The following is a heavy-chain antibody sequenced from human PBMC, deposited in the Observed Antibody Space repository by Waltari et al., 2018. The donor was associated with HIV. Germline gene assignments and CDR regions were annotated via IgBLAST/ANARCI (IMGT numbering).Heavy chain of an antibody. J-gene: IGHJ4*02. CDR2: IDPNSGGT. CDR3: ARHGGDRPGAPIDY. D-gene: IGHD4-17*01. V-gene: IGHV1-2*06. CDR1: GYTFTGYY. Sequence: QVQLVQSGADVKKPGASVKVSCKASGYTFTGYYMHLVRLAPGQGLEYMGRIDPNSGGTNYAQSFQGRVTMTRDTSISTAYMELSSLRSDDTAVYYCARHGGDRPGAPIDYWGQGTLVTVAS.